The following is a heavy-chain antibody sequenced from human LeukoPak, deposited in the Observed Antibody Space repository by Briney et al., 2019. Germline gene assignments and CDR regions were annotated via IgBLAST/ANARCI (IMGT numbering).Heavy chain of an antibody. CDR1: GYTFTGYY. CDR2: LNPSGGGT. J-gene: IGHJ4*02. CDR3: ARETDIASAANYFDY. D-gene: IGHD6-13*01. Sequence: GASVKVSCKASGYTFTGYYIHWVRQAPGQGLEWMGILNPSGGGTTYAQKFQGRVTMTSDMSTSTVYMELSSLRSEDTAVYYCARETDIASAANYFDYWGQGTLVTVSS. V-gene: IGHV1-46*01.